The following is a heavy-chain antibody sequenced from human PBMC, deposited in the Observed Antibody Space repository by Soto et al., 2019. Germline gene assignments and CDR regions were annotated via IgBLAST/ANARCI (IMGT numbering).Heavy chain of an antibody. V-gene: IGHV3-74*01. CDR1: GFPFSHYW. D-gene: IGHD3-16*01. J-gene: IGHJ5*02. Sequence: MQMVESGGGSVKPGGSLRLSCAASGFPFSHYWMHWVRQTPGKGLVWVSRINPAGTITNYADSVEGRFTISRDNADSALFLQRNRLSAVYTGINNSTSDTFGRLDTWGQGTLVTVSS. CDR2: INPAGTIT. CDR3: TSDTFGRLDT.